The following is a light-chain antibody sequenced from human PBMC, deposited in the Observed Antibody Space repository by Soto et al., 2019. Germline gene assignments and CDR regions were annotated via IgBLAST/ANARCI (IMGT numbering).Light chain of an antibody. Sequence: QLVLTQSPSASASLGASVKLTCTLSSGHSSYAIAWHQQQPEKGPRYLMRFNSDGSHSKGDGIPDRFSGSSSGAEHSLTISSLQSEDEADYYCQTWGNGFVLFGGGTKLTVL. CDR1: SGHSSYA. CDR3: QTWGNGFVL. V-gene: IGLV4-69*01. CDR2: FNSDGSH. J-gene: IGLJ2*01.